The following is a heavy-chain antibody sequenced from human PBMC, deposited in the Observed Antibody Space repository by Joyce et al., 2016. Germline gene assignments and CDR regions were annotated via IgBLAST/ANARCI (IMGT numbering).Heavy chain of an antibody. J-gene: IGHJ4*02. CDR3: ARDLGYFDY. CDR1: GLTFSNYN. Sequence: EVHLVESGGGLVKPGGSLRLSCAASGLTFSNYNMNWVRQAPGKGLEWVSSINSGTTYKYYADSVQGRFTISRDNAKNSLYLQMNSLRAEDTAVYYCARDLGYFDYWGQGTLVTVSS. V-gene: IGHV3-21*01. CDR2: INSGTTYK.